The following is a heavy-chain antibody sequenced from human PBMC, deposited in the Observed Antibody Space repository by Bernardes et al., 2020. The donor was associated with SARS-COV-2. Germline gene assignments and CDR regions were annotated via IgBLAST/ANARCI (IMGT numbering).Heavy chain of an antibody. D-gene: IGHD5-18*01. Sequence: ASVKVSCKASGYTFTGYYMHWVRQAPGQGLEWMGWINPNSGGTNYAQKFQGRVTMTRDTSISTAYMELSRLRSDDTAVYYCARDLRYSDMPTYYYYYGMDGWGQGTTVTVSS. J-gene: IGHJ6*02. CDR3: ARDLRYSDMPTYYYYYGMDG. CDR1: GYTFTGYY. V-gene: IGHV1-2*02. CDR2: INPNSGGT.